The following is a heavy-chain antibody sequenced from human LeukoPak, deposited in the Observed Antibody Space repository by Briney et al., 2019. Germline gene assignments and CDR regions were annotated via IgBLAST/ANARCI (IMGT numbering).Heavy chain of an antibody. CDR2: IYYSGST. D-gene: IGHD5-18*01. Sequence: SETLSLTCTVSGGSISSYYWSWIRQPPGKGLEWIGYIYYSGSTNYNPSLKSRVTISVDTSKNQFSLKLSSVTAADTAVYYCARVVSAYSYGPLDYWGQGTLVTVSS. V-gene: IGHV4-59*01. CDR3: ARVVSAYSYGPLDY. CDR1: GGSISSYY. J-gene: IGHJ4*02.